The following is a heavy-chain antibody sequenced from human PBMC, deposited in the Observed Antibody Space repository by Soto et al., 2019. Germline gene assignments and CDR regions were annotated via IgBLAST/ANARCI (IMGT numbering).Heavy chain of an antibody. CDR2: ISHDGRNK. CDR3: AKDVGHCSGTNCYRAYYDGMDV. V-gene: IGHV3-30*18. CDR1: GFSFSNYA. Sequence: PGGSLRLSCAASGFSFSNYAIHWVRQVPGKGLGWVAVISHDGRNKYYADSVKGRFTISRDNSENTIYVQMNSLRGEDTAVYYCAKDVGHCSGTNCYRAYYDGMDVWGQGTTVTVSS. J-gene: IGHJ6*02. D-gene: IGHD2-2*01.